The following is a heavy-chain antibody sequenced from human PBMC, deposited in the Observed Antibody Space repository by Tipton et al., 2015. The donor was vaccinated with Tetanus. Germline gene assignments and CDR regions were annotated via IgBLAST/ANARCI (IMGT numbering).Heavy chain of an antibody. CDR1: GFTLTTYG. CDR3: ARDLDTSSHFSYLDD. D-gene: IGHD2-2*01. J-gene: IGHJ4*02. Sequence: SLRLSCATSGFTLTTYGIHWVRQAPGKGLEWVAVFWANGINTNYADSVKGRFIISRDTSKNTVYLQLNTVRAEDTAVYYCARDLDTSSHFSYLDDWGQGTLVTVSS. V-gene: IGHV3-33*01. CDR2: FWANGINT.